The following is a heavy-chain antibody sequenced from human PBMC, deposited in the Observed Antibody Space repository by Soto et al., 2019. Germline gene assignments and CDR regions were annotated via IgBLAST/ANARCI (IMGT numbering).Heavy chain of an antibody. V-gene: IGHV1-8*01. J-gene: IGHJ5*02. CDR1: LYTFTRYD. Sequence: QVQLVQSGAEGMKPGASVKVSCKASLYTFTRYDINWVRQATGQGLERMGWMNPNSGNTGYAQKLHGRVTMTRNTSISTAYMELSSLTSEDTAVYYCARVSGYSYGYGWFDPCGQGTLGTVSS. CDR2: MNPNSGNT. CDR3: ARVSGYSYGYGWFDP. D-gene: IGHD5-18*01.